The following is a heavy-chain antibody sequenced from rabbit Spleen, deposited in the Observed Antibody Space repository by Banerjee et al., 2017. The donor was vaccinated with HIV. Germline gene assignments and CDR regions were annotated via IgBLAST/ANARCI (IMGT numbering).Heavy chain of an antibody. CDR3: TRDDGSGHYIDGYFNL. V-gene: IGHV1S45*01. D-gene: IGHD1-1*01. CDR2: INAVTGKA. CDR1: GFSFSNKAV. J-gene: IGHJ4*01. Sequence: QEQLVESGGGLVKPEGSLKLSCTASGFSFSNKAVVCWVRQAPGKGLEWIACINAVTGKAVYASWAKGRFTFSKTSSTTVTLQMTSLTAADTATYFCTRDDGSGHYIDGYFNLWGPGTLVTVS.